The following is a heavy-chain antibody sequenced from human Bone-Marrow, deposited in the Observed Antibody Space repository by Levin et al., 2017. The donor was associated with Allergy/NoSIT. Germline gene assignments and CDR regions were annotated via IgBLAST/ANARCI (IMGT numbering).Heavy chain of an antibody. Sequence: PGESLKISCAASGFSFNDHSMNWVRQAPGKGLEWVGRTRNKANIYTTEYAASVKGRFTISRDDSRSSLFLQMNILQTEDTAVYYCAREGDSSAYYIDFDYWGQGTLVTVSS. CDR1: GFSFNDHS. D-gene: IGHD6-19*01. CDR3: AREGDSSAYYIDFDY. V-gene: IGHV3-72*01. J-gene: IGHJ4*02. CDR2: TRNKANIYTT.